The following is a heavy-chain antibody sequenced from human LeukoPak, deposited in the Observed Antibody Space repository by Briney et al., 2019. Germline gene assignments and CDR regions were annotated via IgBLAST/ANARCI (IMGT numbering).Heavy chain of an antibody. CDR2: IYYRGST. CDR3: ARQNNYDDY. V-gene: IGHV4-39*01. CDR1: GGSISSSRYY. J-gene: IGHJ4*02. Sequence: SETLSLTCTVSGGSISSSRYYWGWIRQPPGKGLEWIGSIYYRGSTYYNPSLKSRVTISVDTSKNQFSLKLSSVTAADTAVYYCARQNNYDDYWGQGTLVTVSS.